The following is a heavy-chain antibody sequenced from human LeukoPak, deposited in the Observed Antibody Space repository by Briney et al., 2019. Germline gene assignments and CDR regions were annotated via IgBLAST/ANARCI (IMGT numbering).Heavy chain of an antibody. J-gene: IGHJ4*02. CDR3: ARYRDDYFDY. CDR1: GYTFTSYY. D-gene: IGHD5-24*01. CDR2: INPSGGST. Sequence: ASVKVSCKASGYTFTSYYLHWVRQAPGQGLEWMGIINPSGGSTSYAQKFQGRVTMTRDTSTSTAYMELRSLRSDDTAVYYCARYRDDYFDYWGQGTLVTVSS. V-gene: IGHV1-46*01.